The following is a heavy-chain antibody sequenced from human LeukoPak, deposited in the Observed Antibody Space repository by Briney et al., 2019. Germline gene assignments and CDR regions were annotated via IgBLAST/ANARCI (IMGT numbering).Heavy chain of an antibody. D-gene: IGHD6-25*01. Sequence: GGSLRLSCAASGFTVSDYYIIWIRQAPGKGLEWLSYMSPSGRTIYYADSVKGRFTIPRDGAMNSLSLQMNSLRAEDTAVYYCARDFSGAFDIWGQGTMVTVSS. CDR3: ARDFSGAFDI. CDR1: GFTVSDYY. CDR2: MSPSGRTI. J-gene: IGHJ3*02. V-gene: IGHV3-11*01.